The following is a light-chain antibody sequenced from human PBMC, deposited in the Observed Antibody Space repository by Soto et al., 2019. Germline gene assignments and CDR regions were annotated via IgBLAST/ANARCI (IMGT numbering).Light chain of an antibody. CDR1: QGIGNA. Sequence: AIQMTQSPSSLSASVLDLATISFLASQGIGNALGWYQQKPGKPPKVLIYGASNLQSGVPPRFSGSGSGTDFTLAISSLQPEDSATYYCLQDINYPWTFGQGTKVDIK. CDR2: GAS. J-gene: IGKJ1*01. V-gene: IGKV1-6*01. CDR3: LQDINYPWT.